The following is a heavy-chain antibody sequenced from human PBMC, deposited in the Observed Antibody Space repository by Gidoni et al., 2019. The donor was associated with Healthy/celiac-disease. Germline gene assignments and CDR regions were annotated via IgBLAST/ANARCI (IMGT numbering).Heavy chain of an antibody. V-gene: IGHV3-49*05. CDR1: GFTFGDYA. CDR2: IRSKAYGGTT. D-gene: IGHD6-13*01. Sequence: EVQLVESGGGLVKPGRSLRLSCPASGFTFGDYAMSWFRQAPGKGLEWVGFIRSKAYGGTTEYAASVKGRFTISRDDSKSIAYLQMNSLKTEDTAVYYCTRDVLMAAAGTYYYYGMDVWGQGTTVTVSS. J-gene: IGHJ6*02. CDR3: TRDVLMAAAGTYYYYGMDV.